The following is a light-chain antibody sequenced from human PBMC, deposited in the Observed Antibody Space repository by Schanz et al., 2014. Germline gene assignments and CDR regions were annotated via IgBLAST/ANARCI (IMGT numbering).Light chain of an antibody. V-gene: IGKV3-20*01. CDR1: QTISNN. CDR2: GAS. Sequence: EVVMTQSPDTLSVSPGERATLSCRASQTISNNLAWYQQKPGQAPRLLIFGASTRATGIPDRFSGSGSGTDFILTISRLEPEDFAVFYCQQYGSSSWTFGQGTKVEIK. J-gene: IGKJ1*01. CDR3: QQYGSSSWT.